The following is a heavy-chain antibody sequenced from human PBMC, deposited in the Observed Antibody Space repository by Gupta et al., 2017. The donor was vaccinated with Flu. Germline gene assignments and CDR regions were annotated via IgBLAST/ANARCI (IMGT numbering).Heavy chain of an antibody. Sequence: QVQLQQWGAGLLKPSETLSLTCAVYGGSFSGYYWSWIRQPPGKGLEWIGEINHSGSTNYNPSLKSRVTISVDTSKNQFSLKLSSVTAADTAVYYCAREVVGSSGWYPTGVKVARKTFDYWGQGTLVTVSS. V-gene: IGHV4-34*01. CDR2: INHSGST. CDR3: AREVVGSSGWYPTGVKVARKTFDY. J-gene: IGHJ4*02. CDR1: GGSFSGYY. D-gene: IGHD6-19*01.